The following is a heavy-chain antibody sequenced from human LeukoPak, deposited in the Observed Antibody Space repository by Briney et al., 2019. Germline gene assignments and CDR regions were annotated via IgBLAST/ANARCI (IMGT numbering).Heavy chain of an antibody. CDR2: IYYSGST. CDR3: AQSRAAPREGAFDI. D-gene: IGHD2-15*01. CDR1: GGSISSYY. V-gene: IGHV4-59*08. Sequence: PSETLSLTCTVSGGSISSYYWSWIRQPPGKGLEWIGYIYYSGSTNYNPSLKSRVTISVDTSKNQFSLKLSSVTAADTAVYYCAQSRAAPREGAFDIWGQGTMVTVSS. J-gene: IGHJ3*02.